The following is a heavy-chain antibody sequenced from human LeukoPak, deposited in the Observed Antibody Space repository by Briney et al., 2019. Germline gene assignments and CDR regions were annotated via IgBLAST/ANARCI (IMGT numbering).Heavy chain of an antibody. V-gene: IGHV1-18*01. CDR2: ISANNGNT. D-gene: IGHD6-19*01. CDR1: GYTFTSYG. CDR3: ARDSNGLGLVDFDY. Sequence: ASVKVSCKASGYTFTSYGISWVRQAPGQGLEWMGWISANNGNTSYAQKFQGRVTMTTDTSTSTAHMALRSLRSEDTAVYYCARDSNGLGLVDFDYCGEGTLVTVSS. J-gene: IGHJ4*02.